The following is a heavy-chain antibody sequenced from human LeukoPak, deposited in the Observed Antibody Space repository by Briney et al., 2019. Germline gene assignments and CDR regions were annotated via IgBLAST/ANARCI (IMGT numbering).Heavy chain of an antibody. J-gene: IGHJ4*02. D-gene: IGHD5-18*01. CDR3: AVIYSYGSGTDY. V-gene: IGHV3-9*01. Sequence: GGSLRLSCAASGFTFDDYAMHWVRQAPGKGLEWVSGISWNSGSIGYADSVKGRFTISRDNAKNSLYLQMNSLRAEDTALYYCAVIYSYGSGTDYWGQGTLVTVSS. CDR2: ISWNSGSI. CDR1: GFTFDDYA.